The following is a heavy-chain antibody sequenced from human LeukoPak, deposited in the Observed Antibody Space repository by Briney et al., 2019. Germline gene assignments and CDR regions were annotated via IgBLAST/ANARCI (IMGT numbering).Heavy chain of an antibody. V-gene: IGHV1-69*05. CDR1: GGTFISYA. CDR2: IIPIFGTA. Sequence: SVKVSCKASGGTFISYAISWVRQAPGQGREWMGRIIPIFGTANYAQKFQGRVTITTDESTSTAYMELSSLRSEDTAVYYCAREVYSYGYARFDYWGQGTLVTVSS. D-gene: IGHD5-18*01. CDR3: AREVYSYGYARFDY. J-gene: IGHJ4*02.